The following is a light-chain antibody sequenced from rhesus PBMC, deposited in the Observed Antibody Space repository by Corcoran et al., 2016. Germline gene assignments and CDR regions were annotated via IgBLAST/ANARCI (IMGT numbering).Light chain of an antibody. Sequence: DNQMTQSPSSLSASVGDRVTITCQASQGVSNWLAWYQQKPGKAPKLLNYAASSLQSGVPSRLSGSGAGTEFTLTISTLQPEDFATYYCQQHYNNPYTFGQGTKVDIK. V-gene: IGKV1-18*01. J-gene: IGKJ2*01. CDR2: AAS. CDR3: QQHYNNPYT. CDR1: QGVSNW.